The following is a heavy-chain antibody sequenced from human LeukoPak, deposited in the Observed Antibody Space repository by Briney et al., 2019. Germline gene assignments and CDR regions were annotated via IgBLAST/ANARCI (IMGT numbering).Heavy chain of an antibody. Sequence: GGSLRLSCAASGIIFSNYWMHWVRQAPGKGLVWVSRINSDGSSTTYADSVKGRFTISRDSAKNTLYLQMNSLRAEDTAVYYCARVLGSGWYVTDYWGQGTLVTVSS. D-gene: IGHD6-19*01. CDR3: ARVLGSGWYVTDY. CDR1: GIIFSNYW. CDR2: INSDGSST. V-gene: IGHV3-74*01. J-gene: IGHJ4*02.